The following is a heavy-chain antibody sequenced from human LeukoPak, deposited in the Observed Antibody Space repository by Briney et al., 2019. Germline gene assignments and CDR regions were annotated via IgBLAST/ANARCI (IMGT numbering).Heavy chain of an antibody. D-gene: IGHD5-18*01. CDR2: INPNSGGT. CDR3: ARERVQVGIQLHYYYYYYMDV. J-gene: IGHJ6*03. V-gene: IGHV1-2*02. Sequence: ASVTVSCKASGYTFTGYYMHWVRQAPGQGLEWMGWINPNSGGTNYAQKFQGRVTMTRDTSISTAYMELSRLRSDDTAVYYCARERVQVGIQLHYYYYYYMDVWGKGTTVTISS. CDR1: GYTFTGYY.